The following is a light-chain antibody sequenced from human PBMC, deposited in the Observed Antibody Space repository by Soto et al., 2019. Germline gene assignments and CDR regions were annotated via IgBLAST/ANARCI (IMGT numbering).Light chain of an antibody. Sequence: QSALTQPASVSGSPGQSITISCTGTSSDVGGYNYVSWYQQHPGKAPKLMIYDVNNRPSGVSNRFSGSKSGNTASLTISGLPAEDEADYYCSSYTSSSTLVVFGGGTQLTVL. V-gene: IGLV2-14*03. J-gene: IGLJ2*01. CDR1: SSDVGGYNY. CDR2: DVN. CDR3: SSYTSSSTLVV.